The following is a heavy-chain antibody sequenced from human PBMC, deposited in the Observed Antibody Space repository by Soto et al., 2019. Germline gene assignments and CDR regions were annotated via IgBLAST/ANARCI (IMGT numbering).Heavy chain of an antibody. Sequence: SETLSLTCAVYGGSFSGYYWSWIRQPPGKGLEWIGEINHSGSTNYNPSLKSRVTISVDTSKNQFSLKLSSVTAADTAVYYCARAHLGRYSSSWYGYWGQGTLVTVSS. J-gene: IGHJ4*02. CDR2: INHSGST. D-gene: IGHD6-13*01. V-gene: IGHV4-34*01. CDR3: ARAHLGRYSSSWYGY. CDR1: GGSFSGYY.